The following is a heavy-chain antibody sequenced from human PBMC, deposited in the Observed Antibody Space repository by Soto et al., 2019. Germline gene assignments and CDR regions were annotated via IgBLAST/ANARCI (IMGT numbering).Heavy chain of an antibody. V-gene: IGHV3-30*04. CDR3: ARGIRAYLRPFDP. CDR2: LSFDGSNK. J-gene: IGHJ5*02. CDR1: GFSFNTYA. D-gene: IGHD2-15*01. Sequence: QVQLVESGGGVVQAGTSLRLSCAASGFSFNTYAMHWVRQAPGKELEWVALLSFDGSNKYYADSVRGRFTISRDNSENMVYLQMNSLRAEDTALYYCARGIRAYLRPFDPWGQGTLVTVSS.